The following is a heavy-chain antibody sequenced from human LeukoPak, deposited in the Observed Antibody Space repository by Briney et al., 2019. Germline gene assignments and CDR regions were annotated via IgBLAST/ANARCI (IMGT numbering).Heavy chain of an antibody. D-gene: IGHD1-26*01. CDR2: IDSDGSRT. CDR3: ARKSGSYYFFDY. V-gene: IGHV3-74*01. Sequence: TGGSLRLSCAASRFTFSNYWMHWARQAPGKGLVWVSRIDSDGSRTSYADSVKGRFTISRDNAKNTLYLQMNSLRAEDTAVYYCARKSGSYYFFDYWGQGTLVTVSS. J-gene: IGHJ4*02. CDR1: RFTFSNYW.